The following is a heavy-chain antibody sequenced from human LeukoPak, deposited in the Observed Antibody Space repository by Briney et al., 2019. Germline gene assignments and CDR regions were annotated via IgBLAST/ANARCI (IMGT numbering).Heavy chain of an antibody. CDR2: INPGGLNT. CDR3: AKEGSLSSIGAIGH. Sequence: ASVKVSCKASGYTFTTYYLHWVRQAPGQGLECMGRINPGGLNTNYAQKFQGRITMTRDTSTSTVYMELSRLRSEDTAVYYCAKEGSLSSIGAIGHWGQGTLVTVSS. J-gene: IGHJ1*01. V-gene: IGHV1-46*01. CDR1: GYTFTTYY. D-gene: IGHD3-10*01.